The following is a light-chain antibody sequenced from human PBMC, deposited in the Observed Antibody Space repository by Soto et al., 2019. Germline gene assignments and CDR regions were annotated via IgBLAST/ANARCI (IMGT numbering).Light chain of an antibody. CDR1: QSVSSN. CDR3: QQYNNWPRT. Sequence: DIVLTQSPATLSLSPGDSATLSCRAGQSVSSNLAWYRQKPGQAPRLLIYGASTRATGIPARFSGSGSGTEFTLTISSLQSEDFAVYYCQQYNNWPRTFGQGTKV. CDR2: GAS. J-gene: IGKJ1*01. V-gene: IGKV3-15*01.